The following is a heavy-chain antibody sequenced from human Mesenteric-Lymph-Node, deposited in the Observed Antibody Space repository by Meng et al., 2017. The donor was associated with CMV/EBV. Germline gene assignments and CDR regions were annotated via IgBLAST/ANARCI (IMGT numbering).Heavy chain of an antibody. CDR2: INPNSGDT. CDR1: GYTFTEYN. D-gene: IGHD1-14*01. CDR3: ARGAGPYFDP. J-gene: IGHJ5*02. V-gene: IGHV1-2*02. Sequence: ASVKVSCKASGYTFTEYNVHWVRQAPGQGLDWMGWINPNSGDTHYGQNFQGRVTMTRDTSITTAYVELSRLTSDDTAVYFCARGAGPYFDPWGQGTLLTVSS.